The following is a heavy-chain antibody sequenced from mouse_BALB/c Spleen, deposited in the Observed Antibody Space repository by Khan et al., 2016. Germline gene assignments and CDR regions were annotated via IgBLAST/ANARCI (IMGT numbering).Heavy chain of an antibody. Sequence: QVQLKESGPGLVAPSQSLSITCTVTGFSLTGYGVNWVRQPPGKGLEWLGMIWGDGSTDYNSALKSRLSISKDNSKSQVFLKMNSLQTDDTARYYCARERSCYRSFYAMDYWGQGTSVTVSS. V-gene: IGHV2-6-7*01. D-gene: IGHD2-14*01. CDR3: ARERSCYRSFYAMDY. CDR1: GFSLTGYG. J-gene: IGHJ4*01. CDR2: IWGDGST.